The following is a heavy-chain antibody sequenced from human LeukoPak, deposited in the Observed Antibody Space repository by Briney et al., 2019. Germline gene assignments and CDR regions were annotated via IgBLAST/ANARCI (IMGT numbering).Heavy chain of an antibody. CDR1: GGSFSGYY. CDR2: INHSGST. Sequence: PSETLSLTCAVYGGSFSGYYWSWIRQPPGKGLEWIGEINHSGSTNYNPSLKSRVTISVDTSKNQFSLKLSSVTAADTAVYYCARHRRAYCGGDCYTYDDAFDIWGQGTMVTDSS. J-gene: IGHJ3*02. V-gene: IGHV4-34*01. D-gene: IGHD2-21*02. CDR3: ARHRRAYCGGDCYTYDDAFDI.